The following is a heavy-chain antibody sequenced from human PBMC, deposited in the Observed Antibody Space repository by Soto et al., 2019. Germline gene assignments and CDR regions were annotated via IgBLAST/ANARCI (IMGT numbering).Heavy chain of an antibody. CDR1: GGTFSSYS. CDR3: ARDPQLHYYYYGMDV. CDR2: IIPIFGTA. J-gene: IGHJ6*02. Sequence: SAHVSCYYSGGTFSSYSISWVRQDPAQGREWMGRIIPIFGTANYAQKFQGRVTITADESTSTAYMELSSLRSEDTAVYYCARDPQLHYYYYGMDVWGQGTPVTVSS. D-gene: IGHD1-7*01. V-gene: IGHV1-69*13.